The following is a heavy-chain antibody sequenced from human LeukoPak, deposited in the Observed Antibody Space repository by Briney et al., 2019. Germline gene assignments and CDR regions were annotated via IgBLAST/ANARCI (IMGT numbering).Heavy chain of an antibody. V-gene: IGHV3-64*01. CDR2: ISTNGVGT. CDR1: GFTFSTYA. D-gene: IGHD3-10*01. CDR3: ARYGSGSCYDY. J-gene: IGHJ4*02. Sequence: PGGSLRLSCAASGFTFSTYAMHWVRQAPGKGLEYXSAISTNGVGTYYANSVKGRFIISRDNSKNTLYLRMGSLRAEDMAVYYCARYGSGSCYDYWGQGTLVTVSS.